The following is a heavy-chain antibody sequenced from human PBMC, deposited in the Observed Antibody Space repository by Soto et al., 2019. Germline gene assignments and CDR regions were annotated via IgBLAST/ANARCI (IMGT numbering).Heavy chain of an antibody. CDR3: AHKSYDSSDYYSDY. CDR1: GFSLSTGGVG. CDR2: IYWDDDK. J-gene: IGHJ4*02. D-gene: IGHD3-22*01. Sequence: QITLKESGPTLVKPTQTLTLTCTFSGFSLSTGGVGVGWIRQPPGKALEWLALIYWDDDKRYSPSLKSRLTIXKXTXXNQVVLTMTNMDPVDTATYYCAHKSYDSSDYYSDYWGQGTLVTVSS. V-gene: IGHV2-5*02.